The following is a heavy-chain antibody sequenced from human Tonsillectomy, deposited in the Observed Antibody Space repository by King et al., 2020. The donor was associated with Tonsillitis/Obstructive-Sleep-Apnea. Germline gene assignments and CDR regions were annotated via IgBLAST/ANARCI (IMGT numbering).Heavy chain of an antibody. Sequence: VQLVESGGGLVKPGGSLRLSCAASGFTFSSYNMNWVRQAPGKGLEWVSSISSSGSYIYYADSVKGRFTISRDNAKNSLYLQMNSLRAEDTAVYYCARDHIAAPPGAFDVWGQGTMVTVSS. D-gene: IGHD6-6*01. J-gene: IGHJ3*01. V-gene: IGHV3-21*01. CDR3: ARDHIAAPPGAFDV. CDR1: GFTFSSYN. CDR2: ISSSGSYI.